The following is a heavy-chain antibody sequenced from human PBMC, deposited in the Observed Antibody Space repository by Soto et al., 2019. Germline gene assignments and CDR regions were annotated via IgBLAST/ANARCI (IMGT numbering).Heavy chain of an antibody. Sequence: ASVKVSCKASGSGFIRSGIQWVRQAHGQRLEWIGWIVVASGQTNYAQNFRGRVAITRDTSTATAYIELTGLTSEDTAVYFCSADRPDIGVGWWVWGQGTTVTVSS. CDR3: SADRPDIGVGWWV. V-gene: IGHV1-58*02. CDR2: IVVASGQT. D-gene: IGHD2-15*01. CDR1: GSGFIRSG. J-gene: IGHJ6*02.